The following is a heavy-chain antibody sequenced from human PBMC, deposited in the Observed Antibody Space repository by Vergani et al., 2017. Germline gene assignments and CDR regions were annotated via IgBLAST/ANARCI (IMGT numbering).Heavy chain of an antibody. V-gene: IGHV3-33*01. CDR1: GFTFSSYG. D-gene: IGHD6-19*01. CDR3: ARDIGWGALYGMDV. J-gene: IGHJ6*02. CDR2: IWYDGSNK. Sequence: QVQLVESGGGVVQPGRSLRLSCAASGFTFSSYGMHWVRQAPGKGLEWVAVIWYDGSNKYYADSVKGRFTISRDNAKNSLYLQMNSLRAEDTAVYYCARDIGWGALYGMDVWGQGTTVTVSS.